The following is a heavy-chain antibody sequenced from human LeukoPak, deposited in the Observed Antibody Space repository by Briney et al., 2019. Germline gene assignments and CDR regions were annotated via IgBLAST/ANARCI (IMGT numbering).Heavy chain of an antibody. J-gene: IGHJ4*02. D-gene: IGHD2-15*01. CDR1: GGSVSSGSYY. V-gene: IGHV4-61*01. CDR2: IYYSGST. CDR3: ARDVPFYCSGGSCYGNYFDY. Sequence: SETLSLTCTVSGGSVSSGSYYWSWIRQPPGKGLEWIGYIYYSGSTNYNPSLKSRVTISVDTSKNQFSLKLSSVAAADTAVYYCARDVPFYCSGGSCYGNYFDYWGPGTLVTVSS.